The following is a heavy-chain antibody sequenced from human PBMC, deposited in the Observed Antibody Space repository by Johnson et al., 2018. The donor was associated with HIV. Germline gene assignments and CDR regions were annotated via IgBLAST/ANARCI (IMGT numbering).Heavy chain of an antibody. CDR2: IRYDGINT. J-gene: IGHJ3*02. V-gene: IGHV3-30*02. CDR3: AKDSRPIYYDSSGSMGGI. Sequence: QVQLVESGGGVVQPGGSLRLSCVASGFTFNTFGMHWVRPAPGRGLGWVAFIRYDGINTYYADSVKGRFPLSRDNSKNTIYLQRNSLRAEDTAVYYCAKDSRPIYYDSSGSMGGIWGQGSMVSVSS. D-gene: IGHD3-22*01. CDR1: GFTFNTFG.